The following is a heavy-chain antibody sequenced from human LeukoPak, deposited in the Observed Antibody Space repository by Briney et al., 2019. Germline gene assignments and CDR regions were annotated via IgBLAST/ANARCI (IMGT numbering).Heavy chain of an antibody. CDR1: GGSISGYF. Sequence: SETLSLTCTGSGGSISGYFWSWIRQPAGKGLEWIGRIHDNGDSNHNPSLKSRVTMALDTSGNQVSLRLTSVTAADTAVYYCARAPSGSGGTCPSDHWGPGTLVTVSS. J-gene: IGHJ4*02. CDR2: IHDNGDS. V-gene: IGHV4-4*07. CDR3: ARAPSGSGGTCPSDH. D-gene: IGHD2-15*01.